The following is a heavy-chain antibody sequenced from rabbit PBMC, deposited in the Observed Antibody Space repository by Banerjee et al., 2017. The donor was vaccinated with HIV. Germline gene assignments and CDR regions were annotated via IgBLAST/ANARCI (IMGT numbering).Heavy chain of an antibody. V-gene: IGHV1S40*01. Sequence: QSLEESGGDLVKPGASLTLTCTASGFSFSSSDYMCWVRQAPGKGLEWLACIDAGDSGSTYYASWAKDRFTISKPSSTTVTLQMTSLTAADTATYFCARSFAGYAGYGYATAFNLWGQGTLVTVS. J-gene: IGHJ4*01. CDR3: ARSFAGYAGYGYATAFNL. CDR1: GFSFSSSDY. CDR2: IDAGDSGST. D-gene: IGHD6-1*01.